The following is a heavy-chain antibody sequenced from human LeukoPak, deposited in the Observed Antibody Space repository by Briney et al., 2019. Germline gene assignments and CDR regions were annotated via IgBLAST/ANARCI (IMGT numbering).Heavy chain of an antibody. Sequence: GGSLRLSCAASGFTFSSYEMNWVRQAPGKGLEWVSYISSSGSTIYYADSVKGRFTISRDNSKNTLYLQMNSLRAEDTAVYYCAKTTGIAVAGTALYMDVWGKGTTVTVSS. CDR2: ISSSGSTI. J-gene: IGHJ6*03. CDR3: AKTTGIAVAGTALYMDV. D-gene: IGHD6-19*01. V-gene: IGHV3-48*03. CDR1: GFTFSSYE.